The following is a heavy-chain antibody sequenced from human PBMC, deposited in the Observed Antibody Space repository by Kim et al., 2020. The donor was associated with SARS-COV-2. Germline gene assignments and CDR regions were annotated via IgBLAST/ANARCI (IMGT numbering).Heavy chain of an antibody. CDR2: IYYSGST. CDR3: ARGFHQQLPDY. V-gene: IGHV4-39*07. D-gene: IGHD6-13*01. J-gene: IGHJ4*02. Sequence: SETLSLTCTVSGGSISSSSYYWGWIRQPPGKGLEWIGSIYYSGSTYYNPSLKSRVTISVDTSKNQFSLKLSSVTAADTAVYYCARGFHQQLPDYWGQGTLVTVSS. CDR1: GGSISSSSYY.